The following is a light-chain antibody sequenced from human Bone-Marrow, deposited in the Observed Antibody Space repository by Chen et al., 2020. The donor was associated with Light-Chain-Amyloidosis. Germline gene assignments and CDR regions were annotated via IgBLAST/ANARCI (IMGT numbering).Light chain of an antibody. Sequence: QSVLTQPPSLSGAPGQRASISCTGTDSNIGTGYDVHWYQQLPGRAPNLLMQGNNKRPSGVPDRFSASKSGTSASLAITGLQSDDEADYCCQSYYSSLSGSVFGTGTKVTIL. J-gene: IGLJ1*01. CDR3: QSYYSSLSGSV. CDR1: DSNIGTGYD. CDR2: GNN. V-gene: IGLV1-40*01.